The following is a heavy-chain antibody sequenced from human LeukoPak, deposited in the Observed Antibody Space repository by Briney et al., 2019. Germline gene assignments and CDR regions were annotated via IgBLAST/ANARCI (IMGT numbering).Heavy chain of an antibody. CDR1: GLTFSSYW. Sequence: GGSLRLSCAASGLTFSSYWMSWVRQAPGKGLEWVANIKQDGSEKYYVDSVKGRFTISRDNAKNSLYLQMNSLRAEDTAVYYCAREGAYGMDIWGQGTTVTVSS. V-gene: IGHV3-7*01. CDR2: IKQDGSEK. J-gene: IGHJ6*02. CDR3: AREGAYGMDI.